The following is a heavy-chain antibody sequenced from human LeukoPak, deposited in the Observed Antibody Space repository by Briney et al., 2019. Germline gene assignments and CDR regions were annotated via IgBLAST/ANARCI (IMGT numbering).Heavy chain of an antibody. V-gene: IGHV3-23*01. Sequence: PGGSLRLSCAGSGFTFSSYAMTWVRQAPGKGLEWVSAIVGTIGSAYYADSVKGRFTISRDNSKNTLYLQMNSLRAEDTAVYYCATCGPGSSPYYYYYHYMDVWDKGTTVTVSS. D-gene: IGHD3-10*01. CDR2: IVGTIGSA. J-gene: IGHJ6*03. CDR1: GFTFSSYA. CDR3: ATCGPGSSPYYYYYHYMDV.